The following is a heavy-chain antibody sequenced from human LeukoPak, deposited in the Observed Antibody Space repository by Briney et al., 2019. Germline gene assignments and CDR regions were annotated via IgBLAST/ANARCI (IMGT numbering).Heavy chain of an antibody. CDR3: ARDDGSTWSFDY. Sequence: PGGSLRLSCAASGFTFSSYEMNRVRQAPGKGLEWVSYISTSGSPIYYADSVKGRFTISRDNAKNSLYLQMNSLRAEDTAVYYCARDDGSTWSFDYWGQGTLVTVSS. CDR2: ISTSGSPI. J-gene: IGHJ4*02. CDR1: GFTFSSYE. V-gene: IGHV3-48*03. D-gene: IGHD6-13*01.